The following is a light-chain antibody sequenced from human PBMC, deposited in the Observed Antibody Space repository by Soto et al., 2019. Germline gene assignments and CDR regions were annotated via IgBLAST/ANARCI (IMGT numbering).Light chain of an antibody. CDR2: GAS. J-gene: IGKJ1*01. CDR3: QQYNNFWT. Sequence: EIVMTQSPATLSVSPGETATLSCRASHSVSTNLAWYKQKHGQAPRLLIYGASTRATDIPARFSGSGSGTEFTLTISSLQSEDFAVYYCQQYNNFWTFGQGTKVEIK. V-gene: IGKV3D-15*01. CDR1: HSVSTN.